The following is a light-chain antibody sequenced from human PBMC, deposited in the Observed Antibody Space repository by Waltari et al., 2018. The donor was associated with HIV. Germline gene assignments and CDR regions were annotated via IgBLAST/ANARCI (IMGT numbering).Light chain of an antibody. V-gene: IGKV6-21*01. CDR1: QNIGES. CDR2: FAS. J-gene: IGKJ2*01. Sequence: EIVLTQSPDFQSVTPREKVTITCRASQNIGESLPWYQQKPDQSPNLLIKFASQSFSGVPSRFSGSGSGTDFTLTISSLEAEDAATYYCLQSTTLPYTFGQGTKLEIK. CDR3: LQSTTLPYT.